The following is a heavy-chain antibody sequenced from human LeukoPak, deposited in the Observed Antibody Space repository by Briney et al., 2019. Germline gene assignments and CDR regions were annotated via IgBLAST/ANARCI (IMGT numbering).Heavy chain of an antibody. Sequence: SETLSLTCTVSGGSISSSNYYWGWIRQSPGKGLEWMGTIYYSGSTYYNPSLKSRVTISVDTSRNQFSLKLRSLTAADTAVYYCARVSRRVYYFDYWGQGTLVTVSS. CDR2: IYYSGST. V-gene: IGHV4-39*01. CDR3: ARVSRRVYYFDY. CDR1: GGSISSSNYY. J-gene: IGHJ4*02.